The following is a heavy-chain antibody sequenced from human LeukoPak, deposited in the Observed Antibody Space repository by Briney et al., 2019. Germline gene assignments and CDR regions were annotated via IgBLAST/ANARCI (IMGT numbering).Heavy chain of an antibody. D-gene: IGHD1-1*01. CDR1: GYTLTELS. J-gene: IGHJ6*02. V-gene: IGHV1-24*01. Sequence: ASVKVSCKVSGYTLTELSLHWVRQAPGKGLEWMGCFDPEDGGTIYARKFQGRVTMTEDTSTDTAYMELSSLRSEDTAVYFCAVSLTTGGYYGMDVWGQGTTVTVSS. CDR2: FDPEDGGT. CDR3: AVSLTTGGYYGMDV.